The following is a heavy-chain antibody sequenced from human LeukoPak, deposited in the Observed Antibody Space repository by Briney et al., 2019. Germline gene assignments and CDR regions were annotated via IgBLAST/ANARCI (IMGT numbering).Heavy chain of an antibody. CDR2: IIPILGIA. CDR1: GGTFSSYT. Sequence: GASVKVSCKASGGTFSSYTISWVRHAPGQGLEWMARIIPILGIANYTQKFQGRVTLTADKSTSTAYMELSSLRSENTAVYYCASFDYAMGFGMDVWGQGTTVTVSS. J-gene: IGHJ6*02. CDR3: ASFDYAMGFGMDV. V-gene: IGHV1-69*02. D-gene: IGHD3-9*01.